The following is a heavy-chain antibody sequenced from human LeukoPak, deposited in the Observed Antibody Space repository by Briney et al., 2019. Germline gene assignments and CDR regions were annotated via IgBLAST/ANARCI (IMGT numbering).Heavy chain of an antibody. CDR1: GGSFSSYA. D-gene: IGHD6-13*01. Sequence: GASVKVSCKASGGSFSSYAISWVRQAPGQGLEWMGEIIPIFGTANYAQKFQGRVTITTDESTSTAYMELSSLRSEDTAVYYCAIPGYSSSWYRFDPWGQGTLVTVSS. V-gene: IGHV1-69*05. CDR3: AIPGYSSSWYRFDP. CDR2: IIPIFGTA. J-gene: IGHJ5*02.